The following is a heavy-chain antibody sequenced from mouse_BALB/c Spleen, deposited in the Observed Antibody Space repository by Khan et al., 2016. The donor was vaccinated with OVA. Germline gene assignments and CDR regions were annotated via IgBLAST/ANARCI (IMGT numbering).Heavy chain of an antibody. CDR3: ARSGYVSGVTY. V-gene: IGHV14-1*02. Sequence: VQLQQSGAELVRPGALVTLSCKPSGFNIKDYYIHWVKQSPEQGLEWIGWIDPEHGDPIYDPRFQGKAIITADTSSNTAYLQLSSLASEDTAGYDCARSGYVSGVTYWGQGTLVTVSA. CDR1: GFNIKDYY. J-gene: IGHJ3*01. CDR2: IDPEHGDP. D-gene: IGHD2-2*01.